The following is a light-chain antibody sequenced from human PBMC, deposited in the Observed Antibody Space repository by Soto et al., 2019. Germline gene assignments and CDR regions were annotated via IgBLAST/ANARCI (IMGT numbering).Light chain of an antibody. CDR3: QQYGSSPYT. Sequence: IVLTQSPATLSLSPGKRATLSCRASQNISNYLIWYQQKPGQAPRLLIYDVSNRAAGIPARFSGSGSGTDFTLPISSLEPEDFAVYYCQQYGSSPYTFGLGTKLEIK. V-gene: IGKV3-11*01. CDR1: QNISNY. CDR2: DVS. J-gene: IGKJ2*01.